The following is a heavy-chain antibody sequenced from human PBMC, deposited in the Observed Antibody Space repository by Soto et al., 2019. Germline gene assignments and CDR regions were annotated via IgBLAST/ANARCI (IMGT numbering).Heavy chain of an antibody. Sequence: TSETLSLTCTVSGGSISSGGYYWSWIRQHPGKGLEWIGYIYYSGSTYYNPSLKSRVTISVDTSKNQFSLKLSSVTAADTAVYYCARVGLLWFGELLFPDAFDIWGQGTMVTVSS. CDR2: IYYSGST. CDR1: GGSISSGGYY. J-gene: IGHJ3*02. D-gene: IGHD3-10*01. CDR3: ARVGLLWFGELLFPDAFDI. V-gene: IGHV4-31*03.